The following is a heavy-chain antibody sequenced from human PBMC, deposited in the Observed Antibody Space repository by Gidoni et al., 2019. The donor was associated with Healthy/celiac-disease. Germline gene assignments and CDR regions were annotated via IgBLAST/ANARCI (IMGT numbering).Heavy chain of an antibody. CDR3: ARERQDTIFGVVARPFDI. CDR2: ISAYNGNT. Sequence: QVQLVQSGAEVNKPGASVKVSCKASGYTFTSYGISWVRQAPGQGLEWMGWISAYNGNTNYAQKLQGRVTMTTDTSTSTAYMELRSLRSDDTAVYYCARERQDTIFGVVARPFDIWGQGTMVTVSS. D-gene: IGHD3-3*01. CDR1: GYTFTSYG. V-gene: IGHV1-18*01. J-gene: IGHJ3*02.